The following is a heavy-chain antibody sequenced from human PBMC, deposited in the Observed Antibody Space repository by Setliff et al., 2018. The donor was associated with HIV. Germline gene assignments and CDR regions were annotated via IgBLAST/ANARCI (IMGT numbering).Heavy chain of an antibody. CDR3: ARDVGRDGYCFDH. CDR1: GGTFSNYA. V-gene: IGHV1-69*05. D-gene: IGHD5-12*01. J-gene: IGHJ4*02. Sequence: SVKVSCKASGGTFSNYAINWVRQAPGQGLEWMGGIIPIFGTTDYAQQFQGRVTLTTDESTSTAYMELSSLRSEDTAVYYCARDVGRDGYCFDHWGQGTLVTV. CDR2: IIPIFGTT.